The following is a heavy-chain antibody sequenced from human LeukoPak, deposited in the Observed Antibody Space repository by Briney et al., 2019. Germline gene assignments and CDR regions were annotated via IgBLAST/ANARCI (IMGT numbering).Heavy chain of an antibody. CDR2: ISSSGSTI. CDR1: GFTFDDYG. CDR3: ARAGVTGTLTYMDV. D-gene: IGHD1-20*01. V-gene: IGHV3-11*01. Sequence: PGGSLRLSCAASGFTFDDYGMSWVRQAPGKGLEWVSHISSSGSTIYYADSVKGRFTISRDNAKNSLYLQMNSLRAEDTAVYYCARAGVTGTLTYMDVWGKGTTVTVSS. J-gene: IGHJ6*03.